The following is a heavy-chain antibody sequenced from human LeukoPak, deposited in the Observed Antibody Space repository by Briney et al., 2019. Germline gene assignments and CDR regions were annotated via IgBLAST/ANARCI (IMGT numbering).Heavy chain of an antibody. V-gene: IGHV3-48*04. J-gene: IGHJ4*02. CDR1: GFTFSSYS. CDR3: ARVDPITMVRGVIDY. CDR2: ISSSSSTI. Sequence: GGSLRLSCAASGFTFSSYSMNWVRQAPGRGLEWVSYISSSSSTIYYADSVKGRFTISRDNAKNSLYLQMNSLRAEDTAVYYCARVDPITMVRGVIDYWGQGTLVTVSS. D-gene: IGHD3-10*01.